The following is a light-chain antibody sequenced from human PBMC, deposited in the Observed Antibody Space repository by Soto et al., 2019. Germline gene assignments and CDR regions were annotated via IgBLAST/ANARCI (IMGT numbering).Light chain of an antibody. Sequence: QSVLTQPASVSGSPGQSITISCTGTSSDIGGYNYLSWYQHKPGKAPKLMIYEVSNRPSGVSNRFSGSKSGNTASLTISGLQADDEADYYFSSYRTSATLVFGGGTKLTVL. CDR3: SSYRTSATLV. J-gene: IGLJ2*01. CDR2: EVS. CDR1: SSDIGGYNY. V-gene: IGLV2-14*01.